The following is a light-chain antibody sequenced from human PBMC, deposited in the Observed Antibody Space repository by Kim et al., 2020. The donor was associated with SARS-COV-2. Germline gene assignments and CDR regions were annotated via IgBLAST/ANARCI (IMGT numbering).Light chain of an antibody. Sequence: EIVMTQSPATLSVSPGERATLSCRAIQSVNTNLAWYQQRPGQAPRILISRASNRATGIPDRFSGSGSGTEFTLTVSSLQSEDFAVYYCQQYNDWPLTFGGGTKVDIK. V-gene: IGKV3-15*01. CDR1: QSVNTN. J-gene: IGKJ4*01. CDR3: QQYNDWPLT. CDR2: RAS.